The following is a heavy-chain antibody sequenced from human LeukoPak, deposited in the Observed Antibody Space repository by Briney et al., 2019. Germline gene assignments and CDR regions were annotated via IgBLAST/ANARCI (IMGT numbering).Heavy chain of an antibody. CDR3: ASSSADYDVWSGYSRFDY. V-gene: IGHV4-4*07. CDR1: GGSISSYY. CDR2: IYTSGRT. D-gene: IGHD3-3*01. Sequence: SETLSLTCTVSGGSISSYYWSWIRQPAGKGLEWIGRIYTSGRTNYNPSLKSRVTMSVDTSKNQFSLNLSSVTAADTAVHYCASSSADYDVWSGYSRFDYWGQGTLVTVSS. J-gene: IGHJ4*02.